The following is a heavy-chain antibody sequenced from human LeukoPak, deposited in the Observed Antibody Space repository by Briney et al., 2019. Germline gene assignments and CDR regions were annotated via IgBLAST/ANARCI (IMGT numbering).Heavy chain of an antibody. CDR1: GFTFSSYS. J-gene: IGHJ4*02. V-gene: IGHV3-21*04. Sequence: GGSLRLSCAASGFTFSSYSMNWVRQAPGKGLEWVSSISSSSSYIYYADSVKGRFTISRDNSKNTLYLQMNSLRAEDTAVYYCAKAASMIVVSDWGQGTLVTVSS. D-gene: IGHD3-22*01. CDR3: AKAASMIVVSD. CDR2: ISSSSSYI.